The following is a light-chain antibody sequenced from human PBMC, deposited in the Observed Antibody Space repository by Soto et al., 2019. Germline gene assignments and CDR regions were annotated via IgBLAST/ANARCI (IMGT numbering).Light chain of an antibody. V-gene: IGLV2-11*01. CDR1: SSDVGGYNY. J-gene: IGLJ1*01. CDR2: DVS. Sequence: QSALTQPASVSGSPGQSVTISCTGTSSDVGGYNYVSWYQQHPGKAPKLMIYDVSQRPSGVPDRFSGSKSGNTASLTISGLQSEDEADYYCCSYAGSYTYVFGTGTKSPP. CDR3: CSYAGSYTYV.